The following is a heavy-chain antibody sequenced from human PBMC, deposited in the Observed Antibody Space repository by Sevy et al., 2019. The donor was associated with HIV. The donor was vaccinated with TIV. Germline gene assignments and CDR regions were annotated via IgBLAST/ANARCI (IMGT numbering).Heavy chain of an antibody. CDR1: GFTFSSYW. J-gene: IGHJ2*01. CDR2: INSDGSST. CDR3: ARASGYSSSWYIWYFDL. V-gene: IGHV3-74*01. Sequence: GGSLRLSCAASGFTFSSYWMHWVRQAPGKGLVWVSRINSDGSSTSYADSVKGRFTISRDNAKNTLYLQMNSLIAEDTAVYYCARASGYSSSWYIWYFDLWGRGTLVTVSS. D-gene: IGHD6-13*01.